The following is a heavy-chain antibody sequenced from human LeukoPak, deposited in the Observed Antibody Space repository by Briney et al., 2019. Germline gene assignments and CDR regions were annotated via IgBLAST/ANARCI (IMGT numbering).Heavy chain of an antibody. J-gene: IGHJ4*02. CDR3: ASGWMGATIV. CDR2: IYHSGST. Sequence: TSETLSLTCTVSGYSISSGYYWGWIRQPPGKGLEWIGSIYHSGSTYYNPSLKSRLTISADTSKNQFSLKLSSVTAADTAVYYCASGWMGATIVWGQGTLVTVSS. V-gene: IGHV4-38-2*02. CDR1: GYSISSGYY. D-gene: IGHD1-26*01.